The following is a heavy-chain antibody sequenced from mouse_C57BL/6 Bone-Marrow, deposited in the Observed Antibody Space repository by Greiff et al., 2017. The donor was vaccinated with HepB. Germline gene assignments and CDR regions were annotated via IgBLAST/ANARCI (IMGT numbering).Heavy chain of an antibody. CDR2: IHPNSGST. J-gene: IGHJ4*01. CDR3: ARCIYYYGPYYAMDY. Sequence: QVQLQQPGAELVKPGASVKLSCKASGYTFTSYWMHWVKQRPGQGLEWIGMIHPNSGSTNYNEKFKSKATLTVDKSSSTAYMQLSSLTSEDSAVYYCARCIYYYGPYYAMDYWGQGTSVTVSS. V-gene: IGHV1-64*01. CDR1: GYTFTSYW. D-gene: IGHD1-1*01.